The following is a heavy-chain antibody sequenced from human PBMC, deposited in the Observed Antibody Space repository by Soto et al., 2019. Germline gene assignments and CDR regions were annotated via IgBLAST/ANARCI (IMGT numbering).Heavy chain of an antibody. J-gene: IGHJ4*02. CDR2: IYNSVIT. D-gene: IGHD6-19*01. V-gene: IGHV4-61*01. CDR3: DRGWGANS. CDR1: GASVRSGNQY. Sequence: SDTLSLTCTVSGASVRSGNQYWIWIRQPPGKRLEWIGFIYNSVITNYSPSLKSRVSISADTSRNQFSLKMSSVTAADTAVYYCDRGWGANSWGQGALVTVS.